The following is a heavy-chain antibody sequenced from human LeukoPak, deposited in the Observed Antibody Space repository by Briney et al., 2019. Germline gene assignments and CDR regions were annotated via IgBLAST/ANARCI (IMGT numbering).Heavy chain of an antibody. J-gene: IGHJ5*02. V-gene: IGHV5-51*01. Sequence: GESLKISCQGSGYSFTSYWIAWVRQMPGKGLEWMGIIYPGDSDTRFSPSFQGQVTISADKSISTAYLQWSSLKASDTAMYYCARQDLLTSYSADPWGQGTLVTVSS. CDR3: ARQDLLTSYSADP. CDR1: GYSFTSYW. CDR2: IYPGDSDT. D-gene: IGHD3-9*01.